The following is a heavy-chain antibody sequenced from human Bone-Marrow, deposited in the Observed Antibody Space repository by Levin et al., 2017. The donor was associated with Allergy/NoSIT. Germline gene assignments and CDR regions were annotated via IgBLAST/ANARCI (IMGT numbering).Heavy chain of an antibody. J-gene: IGHJ4*02. CDR1: GFIFSNYA. V-gene: IGHV3-23*01. CDR2: VNDNGAET. CDR3: VKAGTGTKNTYDY. Sequence: PGGSLRLSCAASGFIFSNYAMAWVRQASGGGLEWVSTVNDNGAETYYADSVKGRFTISKDISKNTLFLQMNSLRVEDTALYYCVKAGTGTKNTYDYWGQGTHVTVSS. D-gene: IGHD1-14*01.